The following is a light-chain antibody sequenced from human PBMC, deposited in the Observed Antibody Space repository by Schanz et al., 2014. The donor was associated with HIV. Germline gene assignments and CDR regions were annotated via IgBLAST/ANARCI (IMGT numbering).Light chain of an antibody. CDR1: SSNIGSNT. V-gene: IGLV1-47*01. J-gene: IGLJ2*01. CDR3: AAWDDSLSGVV. CDR2: RSD. Sequence: QSVLTQPPSASGTPGQRVTISCSGSSSNIGSNTVNWYQQLPGTAPKLLIYRSDQRPSGVPDRFSGSKSGTSASLAISGLRSEDEADYYCAAWDDSLSGVVFGGGTKLTVL.